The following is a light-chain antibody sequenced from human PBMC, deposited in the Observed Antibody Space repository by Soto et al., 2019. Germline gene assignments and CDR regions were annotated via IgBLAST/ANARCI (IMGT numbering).Light chain of an antibody. CDR1: SSDVGGYNY. V-gene: IGLV2-14*01. CDR3: ISYTTSVTYV. Sequence: QSALTQPASVSGSPGQSITISCTGTSSDVGGYNYVSWYQQHPGKVPKLMISGVSNRPSGVSNRFSGSKSGNTASLTISGLQTEDEADYYCISYTTSVTYVFGTGTKVTVL. J-gene: IGLJ1*01. CDR2: GVS.